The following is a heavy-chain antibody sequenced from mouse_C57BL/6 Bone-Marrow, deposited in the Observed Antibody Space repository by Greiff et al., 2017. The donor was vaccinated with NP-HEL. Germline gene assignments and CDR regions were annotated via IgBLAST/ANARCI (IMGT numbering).Heavy chain of an antibody. D-gene: IGHD1-1*01. V-gene: IGHV8-8*01. CDR1: GFSLSTFGMG. J-gene: IGHJ4*01. Sequence: QVTLKVSGPGILQPSQTLSLTCSFSGFSLSTFGMGVGWIRQPSGKGLEWLAHIWWDDDKYYNPALKSRLTISKDTSKNQVFLKIANVDTADTATYYCARIVTNYGSSKEGLDYWGQGTSVTVSS. CDR2: IWWDDDK. CDR3: ARIVTNYGSSKEGLDY.